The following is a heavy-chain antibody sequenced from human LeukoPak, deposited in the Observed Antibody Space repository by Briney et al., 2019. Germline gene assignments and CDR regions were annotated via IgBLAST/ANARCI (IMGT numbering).Heavy chain of an antibody. CDR1: GGSISSYY. CDR3: ARGFSNYDFWSGYSGGYWFDP. J-gene: IGHJ5*02. D-gene: IGHD3-3*01. V-gene: IGHV4-59*01. Sequence: SETLSLTCTVSGGSISSYYWSWIRQPPGKGLEWIGYIYYSGSTNYNPSLKSRVTISVDTSKNQFSLKLSSVTAADTAVYYCARGFSNYDFWSGYSGGYWFDPWGQGTLVTVSS. CDR2: IYYSGST.